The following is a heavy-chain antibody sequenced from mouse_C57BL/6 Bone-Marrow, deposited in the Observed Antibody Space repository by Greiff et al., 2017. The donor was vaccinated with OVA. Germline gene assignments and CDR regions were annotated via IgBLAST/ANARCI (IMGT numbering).Heavy chain of an antibody. CDR2: IYPGSGST. D-gene: IGHD1-1*01. V-gene: IGHV1-55*01. J-gene: IGHJ2*01. CDR3: ASSYYGSSYFDY. Sequence: VQLQQPGAELVKPGASVKMSCKASGYTFTSYWITWVKQRPGQGLEWIGDIYPGSGSTNYNEKFKSKATLTVDTSSSTAYMQLSSLTSEDSAVYYCASSYYGSSYFDYWGQGTTLTVSS. CDR1: GYTFTSYW.